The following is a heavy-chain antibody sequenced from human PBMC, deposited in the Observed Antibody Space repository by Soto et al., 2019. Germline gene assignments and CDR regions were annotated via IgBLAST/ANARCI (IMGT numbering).Heavy chain of an antibody. CDR3: ARETLSYGSALDV. D-gene: IGHD3-16*01. CDR1: GFRFDEYN. J-gene: IGHJ6*02. V-gene: IGHV3-43*01. CDR2: ITWNGANT. Sequence: GFLRLSCAASGFRFDEYNIHWVRQAPGKGLEWVSLITWNGANTYYADSVKGRFTISRDGTTKSVSLQMTSLKREDTGLYYCARETLSYGSALDVWGQGTTVTVSS.